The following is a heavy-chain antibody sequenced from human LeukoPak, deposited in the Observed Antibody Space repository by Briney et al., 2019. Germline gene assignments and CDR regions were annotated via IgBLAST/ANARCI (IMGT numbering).Heavy chain of an antibody. D-gene: IGHD3-10*01. V-gene: IGHV4-34*01. CDR2: INHSGST. CDR1: GGSFSGYY. CDR3: ARLNTMVRGDPIDY. J-gene: IGHJ4*02. Sequence: SETLSLTCAVYGGSFSGYYWSWIRQPPGKGLEWIGEINHSGSTNYNPSLKSRVTISVDTSKNQFSLKLSSVTAADTAVYYCARLNTMVRGDPIDYWGQGTLVTVSS.